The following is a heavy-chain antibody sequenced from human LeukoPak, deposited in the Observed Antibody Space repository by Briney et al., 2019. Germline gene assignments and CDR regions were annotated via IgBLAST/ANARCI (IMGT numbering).Heavy chain of an antibody. CDR3: ARLAYCSNDVCYSNYYYSMNV. D-gene: IGHD2-8*01. V-gene: IGHV5-51*01. CDR2: IYPDDSDT. J-gene: IGHJ6*03. CDR1: GYTFSSYW. Sequence: GESLKISCKGSGYTFSSYWIGWVRRMPGKCLEWMGIIYPDDSDTRYSPSFQGQVTISADKSISTAYLQWSSLKASDTAMYYCARLAYCSNDVCYSNYYYSMNVWGKGTTVTVSS.